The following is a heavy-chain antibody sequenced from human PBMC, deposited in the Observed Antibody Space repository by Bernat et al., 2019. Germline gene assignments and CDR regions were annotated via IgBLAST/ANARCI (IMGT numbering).Heavy chain of an antibody. D-gene: IGHD6-6*01. J-gene: IGHJ6*02. Sequence: QVQLQESGPGLVKPSETLSLTCTVSGGSISSCYWSWIRQPPGKGLEWIGYIYYSGSTNYNPSLKSRVTISVDKSKNQFSLKLSSVTAADTAVYYCARADSSSSGVRSYYGMDVWGQGTTVTVSS. CDR1: GGSISSCY. CDR3: ARADSSSSGVRSYYGMDV. CDR2: IYYSGST. V-gene: IGHV4-59*08.